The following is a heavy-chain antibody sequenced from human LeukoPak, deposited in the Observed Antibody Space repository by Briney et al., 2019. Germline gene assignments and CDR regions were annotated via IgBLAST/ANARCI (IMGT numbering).Heavy chain of an antibody. D-gene: IGHD1-7*01. V-gene: IGHV1-69*05. CDR3: ARDNYAGANWFDP. CDR2: IIPIFGTA. J-gene: IGHJ5*02. Sequence: GASVTVSCKASEGTFSSYAISWVRQAPGQGLEWMGGIIPIFGTANYAQKFQGRVTITTDESTSTAYMELSSLRSEDTAVYYCARDNYAGANWFDPWGQGTLVTVSS. CDR1: EGTFSSYA.